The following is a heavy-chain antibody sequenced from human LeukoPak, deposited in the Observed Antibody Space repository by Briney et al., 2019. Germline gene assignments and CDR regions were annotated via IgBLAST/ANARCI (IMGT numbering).Heavy chain of an antibody. D-gene: IGHD4-17*01. V-gene: IGHV4-4*07. Sequence: SETLSLTCSVSGGSVSSYYWTWIREPAGKGLGWIGRIYPSVTTHYNPYFKCRVTMSVDTSKNQFSLKVTSVTAADTAVYYCADDFGDWGQGTLVTVSS. CDR3: ADDFGD. J-gene: IGHJ4*02. CDR1: GGSVSSYY. CDR2: IYPSVTT.